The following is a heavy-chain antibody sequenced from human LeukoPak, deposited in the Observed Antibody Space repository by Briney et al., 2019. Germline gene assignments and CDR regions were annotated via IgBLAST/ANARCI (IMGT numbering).Heavy chain of an antibody. V-gene: IGHV3-23*01. CDR3: AKAIYDFWSGPNRFDP. Sequence: PGGSLRLSCAASGFTFSSYAMSWVRQAPGKGLEWVSAISGSGGSTYYADSVKGRFTISRDNSKNTLYLQMNSLRAEDTAVYYCAKAIYDFWSGPNRFDPWGQGTLVTVSS. CDR1: GFTFSSYA. J-gene: IGHJ5*02. CDR2: ISGSGGST. D-gene: IGHD3-3*01.